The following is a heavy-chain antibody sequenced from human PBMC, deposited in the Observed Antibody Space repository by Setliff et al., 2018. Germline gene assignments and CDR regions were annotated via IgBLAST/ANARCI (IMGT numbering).Heavy chain of an antibody. CDR2: IYTSGST. D-gene: IGHD3-22*01. V-gene: IGHV4-4*07. J-gene: IGHJ2*01. CDR1: GGSISSYY. Sequence: SETLSLTCTVSGGSISSYYWSWIRQPAGKGLEWIGRIYTSGSTNYNPSLKSRVTMSVDTSKNQFSLKLSSVTAADTAVYYCARDQTPGDDMIVVVSLDRYFDLWGRGTLVTVSS. CDR3: ARDQTPGDDMIVVVSLDRYFDL.